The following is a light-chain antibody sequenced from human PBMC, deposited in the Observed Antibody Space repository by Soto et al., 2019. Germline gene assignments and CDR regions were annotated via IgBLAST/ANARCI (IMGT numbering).Light chain of an antibody. J-gene: IGKJ3*01. Sequence: EIVMTQSPATLSVSPGERATLSCRASQSVSSNLAWYQQKPGQAPRLLIYGASTRATGIPARFSGSGSGTEFTLTISSLQSEDFAVYYCQQYNNCPGTCGPGTKVDIK. CDR1: QSVSSN. CDR2: GAS. CDR3: QQYNNCPGT. V-gene: IGKV3-15*01.